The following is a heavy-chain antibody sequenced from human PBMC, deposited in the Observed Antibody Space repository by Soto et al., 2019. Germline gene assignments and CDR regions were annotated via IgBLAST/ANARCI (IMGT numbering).Heavy chain of an antibody. V-gene: IGHV3-11*05. J-gene: IGHJ4*02. CDR1: GFTFSDYY. CDR3: ARVRIIAAAGPYFDY. D-gene: IGHD6-13*01. Sequence: PGGSLRLSCAASGFTFSDYYMSWIRQAPGKGLEWVSYISSSSSYTNYADSVKGRFTISRDNAKNSLYLQMNSLRAEDTAVYYCARVRIIAAAGPYFDYWGQGTLVTVS. CDR2: ISSSSSYT.